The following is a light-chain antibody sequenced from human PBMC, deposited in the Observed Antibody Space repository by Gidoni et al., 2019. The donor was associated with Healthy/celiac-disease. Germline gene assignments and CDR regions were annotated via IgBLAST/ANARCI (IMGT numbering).Light chain of an antibody. Sequence: DIQMTQSPSSLSASVGDRVTITCRASQSISSYLNWYQQKPGKAPKLLIYAASSLQSGVPSRFSGSGYGTDFTLTISSLQPEDFATYYCQQSYSRTFGQGTKVEIK. CDR3: QQSYSRT. CDR2: AAS. V-gene: IGKV1-39*01. CDR1: QSISSY. J-gene: IGKJ1*01.